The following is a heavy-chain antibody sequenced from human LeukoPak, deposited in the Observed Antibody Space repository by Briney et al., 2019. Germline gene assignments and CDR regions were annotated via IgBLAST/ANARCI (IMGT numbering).Heavy chain of an antibody. CDR2: IYHSGST. D-gene: IGHD1-1*01. V-gene: IGHV4-59*01. CDR3: ARDPNWVFDL. J-gene: IGHJ2*01. CDR1: GGSISSYY. Sequence: PSETLSLTCTVSGGSISSYYWSWIRQPPGKGLEWIGYIYHSGSTNYNPSLKSRVTISVDTSKNQFSLKLSSVTAADTAVYYCARDPNWVFDLWGRGTLATVSS.